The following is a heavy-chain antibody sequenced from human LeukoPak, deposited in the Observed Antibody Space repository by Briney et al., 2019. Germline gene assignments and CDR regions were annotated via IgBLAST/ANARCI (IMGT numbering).Heavy chain of an antibody. CDR1: GGSVSSGSYY. CDR2: IYHSGTT. Sequence: SETLSLTCTVSGGSVSSGSYYWSWIRQPPGKGLEWIGYIYHSGTTYYNPSLKSRVTISVDTSKNQFSLKLTSVTAADTAVYYCARDHESNSARYWFDPWGQGTLVTVSS. D-gene: IGHD2/OR15-2a*01. V-gene: IGHV4-31*03. J-gene: IGHJ5*02. CDR3: ARDHESNSARYWFDP.